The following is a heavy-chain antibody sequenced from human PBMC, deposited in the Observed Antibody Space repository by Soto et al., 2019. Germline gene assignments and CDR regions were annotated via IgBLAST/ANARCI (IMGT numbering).Heavy chain of an antibody. D-gene: IGHD6-19*01. CDR1: GLSITDSEMG. Sequence: QVTLKESGPVLVKPTETLTLRCTVSGLSITDSEMGVSWIRQPPGEPLERLSHIDSSSEKSYRTFPKSRLANSKDTSKSQIVLTMTNMDPPDTATYYCARRHLAVAVSPWFHPRAHGIPVTVSS. J-gene: IGHJ5*02. V-gene: IGHV2-26*01. CDR2: IDSSSEK. CDR3: ARRHLAVAVSPWFHP.